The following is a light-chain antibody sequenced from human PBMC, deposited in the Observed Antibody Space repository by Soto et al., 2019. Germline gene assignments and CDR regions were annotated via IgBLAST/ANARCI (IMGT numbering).Light chain of an antibody. V-gene: IGLV2-14*01. CDR1: SSDVGGYTH. J-gene: IGLJ2*01. CDR2: EVS. Sequence: QSALTQPASVSGSPGQSITISCTGTSSDVGGYTHVSWYQQHPGKAPKLMIYEVSNRSSGVSNRFSGSKSGNTASLTISGLQAEDEADYYCSSYTSSNTVVFGGGTKVTVL. CDR3: SSYTSSNTVV.